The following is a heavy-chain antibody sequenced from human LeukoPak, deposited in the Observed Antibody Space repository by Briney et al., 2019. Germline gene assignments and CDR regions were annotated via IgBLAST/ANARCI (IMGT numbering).Heavy chain of an antibody. CDR3: ARGPYSSSWRDFDY. CDR1: GGSISSYY. V-gene: IGHV4-59*01. CDR2: IYYSGST. Sequence: PSETLSLTCTVSGGSISSYYWSWIRQPPGKGLEWIGYIYYSGSTNYNPSLKSRVTISVDTSKNQFSLKLSSVTAADTAVYYCARGPYSSSWRDFDYWGQGTLVTVSS. J-gene: IGHJ4*02. D-gene: IGHD6-13*01.